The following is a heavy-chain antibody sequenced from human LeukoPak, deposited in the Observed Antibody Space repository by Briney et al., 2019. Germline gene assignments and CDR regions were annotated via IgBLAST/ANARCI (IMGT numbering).Heavy chain of an antibody. CDR2: ISGSGGST. D-gene: IGHD1-1*01. Sequence: GGSLRLSCAASGFTFSSHAMGWVRQAPGKGLERVSSISGSGGSTYYADSVKGRFTISRDNSKNTLHLQMNSLRAEDTAVYYCAKRRESGIGSLYYFDYWGQGTLVTVSS. J-gene: IGHJ4*02. CDR3: AKRRESGIGSLYYFDY. CDR1: GFTFSSHA. V-gene: IGHV3-23*01.